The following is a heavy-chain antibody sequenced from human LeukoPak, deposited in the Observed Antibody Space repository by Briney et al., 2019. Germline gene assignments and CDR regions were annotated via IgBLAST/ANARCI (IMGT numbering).Heavy chain of an antibody. D-gene: IGHD6-13*01. J-gene: IGHJ4*02. Sequence: ETLSLTCTVSGGFISSGTYYWGWIRQPPGKGLEWVSSISSSSSYIYYADSVKGRFTISRDNAKNSLYLQMNSLRAEDTAVYYCARVRDSSSWYLLGYWGQGTLVTVSS. CDR3: ARVRDSSSWYLLGY. CDR2: ISSSSSYI. V-gene: IGHV3-21*01. CDR1: GGFISSGTYY.